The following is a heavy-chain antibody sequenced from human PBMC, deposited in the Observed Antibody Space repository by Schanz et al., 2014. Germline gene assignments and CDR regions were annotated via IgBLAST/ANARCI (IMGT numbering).Heavy chain of an antibody. CDR2: INWNGGST. CDR3: ARDHQWLARYYMDV. J-gene: IGHJ6*03. CDR1: GFTVNNYA. D-gene: IGHD6-19*01. Sequence: EVQLVESGGGLVQPGGSLRLSCTVSGFTVNNYAMNWVRQAPGKGLEWVSGINWNGGSTGYADSVKGRFTISRDNAKNSLYLQMNSLRAEDTALYYCARDHQWLARYYMDVWGKGTTVTVSS. V-gene: IGHV3-20*04.